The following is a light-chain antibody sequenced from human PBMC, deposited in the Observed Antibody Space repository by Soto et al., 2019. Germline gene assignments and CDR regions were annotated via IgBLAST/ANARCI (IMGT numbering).Light chain of an antibody. Sequence: DIVMTQSPLSLPVTPGEPASISCRSSQSLLHTSCYHYLDWYLQKPGQSPQLLIYLGSNRDSGVPDRFSGSESGTDFTLNITRVEAEDVGVYYCKQRLNTPLTFGQGTKLEIK. CDR3: KQRLNTPLT. J-gene: IGKJ1*01. CDR1: QSLLHTSCYHY. V-gene: IGKV2-28*01. CDR2: LGS.